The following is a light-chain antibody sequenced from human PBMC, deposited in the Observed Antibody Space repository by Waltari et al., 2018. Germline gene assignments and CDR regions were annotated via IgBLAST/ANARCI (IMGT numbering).Light chain of an antibody. CDR2: GAS. CDR1: QSVSRA. V-gene: IGKV3-20*01. CDR3: QHYLRLPVT. Sequence: EIVLTQSPGTLSLSLGERATVSCRASQSVSRALAWYQQKPGQAPRLLIYGASTRATGIPDRVSGSGSGTDFSLTISRLEPDDFGVYYCQHYLRLPVTFGQGTTVEI. J-gene: IGKJ1*01.